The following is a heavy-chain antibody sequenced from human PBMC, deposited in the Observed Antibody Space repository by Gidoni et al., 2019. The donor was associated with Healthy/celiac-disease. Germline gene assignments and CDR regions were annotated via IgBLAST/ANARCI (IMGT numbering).Heavy chain of an antibody. Sequence: EVHLLESGGGLEQLGGSLRLSCAAYGLTFTCYAFGWVRQASGKGLVWVSAISGSGGSTYFAASVEGRFTIARDNTKNTLYLQMNSLRAEDTAVYYCAKRWSDDNDSSGYKRNFDYWGQGTLVTVSS. CDR1: GLTFTCYA. CDR3: AKRWSDDNDSSGYKRNFDY. D-gene: IGHD3-22*01. J-gene: IGHJ4*02. CDR2: ISGSGGST. V-gene: IGHV3-23*01.